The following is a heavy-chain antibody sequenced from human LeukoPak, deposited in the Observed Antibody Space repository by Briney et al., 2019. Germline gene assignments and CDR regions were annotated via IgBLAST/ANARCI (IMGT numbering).Heavy chain of an antibody. D-gene: IGHD2-2*01. CDR1: GGTFSSYA. CDR2: IIPLFGTA. Sequence: SVKVSCKASGGTFSSYAISWVRQAPGQGLEWMGGIIPLFGTANYAQNFQGRLKITTDESTSTAYMELSSLRSEDTAVYYCARSYYCSSTSCPPNYYYMDVWGKGTTVTVSS. V-gene: IGHV1-69*05. CDR3: ARSYYCSSTSCPPNYYYMDV. J-gene: IGHJ6*03.